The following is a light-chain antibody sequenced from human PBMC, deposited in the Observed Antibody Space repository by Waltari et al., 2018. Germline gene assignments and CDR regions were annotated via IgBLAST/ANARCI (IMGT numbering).Light chain of an antibody. CDR2: AAS. V-gene: IGKV1-9*01. CDR3: QQLETYPIT. Sequence: IQLPQSPSSLSASVGDRVTITCRAGQDISKSLAWYQQKPGKAPKLLIYAASSLQGGVPSRFSGSGSGTDFALTISSLQPEDSATYYCQQLETYPITFGQGTRLEIK. J-gene: IGKJ5*01. CDR1: QDISKS.